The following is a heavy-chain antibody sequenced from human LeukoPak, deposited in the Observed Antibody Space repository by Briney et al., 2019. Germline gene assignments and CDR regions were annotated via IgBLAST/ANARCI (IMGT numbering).Heavy chain of an antibody. V-gene: IGHV3-30-3*02. D-gene: IGHD1-14*01. CDR3: AKSGSKWMWPERGYFDY. CDR1: GFTFSSYA. CDR2: ISYDGSNK. J-gene: IGHJ4*02. Sequence: PGGSLRLSCAASGFTFSSYAMHWVRQAPGKGLEWVAVISYDGSNKYYADSVKGRFTISRDNSKNTLYLQMNSLRAEDTAVYYCAKSGSKWMWPERGYFDYWGQGTLVTVSS.